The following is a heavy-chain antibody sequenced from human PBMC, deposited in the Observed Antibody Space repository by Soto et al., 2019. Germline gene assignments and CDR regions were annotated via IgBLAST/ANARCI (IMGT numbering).Heavy chain of an antibody. CDR2: INLDGSEK. J-gene: IGHJ1*01. CDR3: ARWSMAGNEVPGD. CDR1: GFTFRSYW. Sequence: EGQLVESGGGLVQPGGSLRLSCQVSGFTFRSYWMTWVRRAPGKGLEWVANINLDGSEKYYVDAVKGQFTISRDNAKNSLHLDLLDLRANDTAVYYCARWSMAGNEVPGDWGQGTLVTVSS. D-gene: IGHD1-1*01. V-gene: IGHV3-7*05.